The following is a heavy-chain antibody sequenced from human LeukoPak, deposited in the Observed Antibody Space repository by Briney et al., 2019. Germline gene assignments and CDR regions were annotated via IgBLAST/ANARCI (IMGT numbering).Heavy chain of an antibody. D-gene: IGHD3-16*02. CDR2: ISYDGSNK. J-gene: IGHJ4*02. Sequence: GGSLRLSCAASGFTFSSYGMHWVRQAPGKGLEWVAVISYDGSNKYYADSVKGRFTISRDNSKNTLYLQMNTLRAEDTAVYYCAKVTSLTPKYDYIWGSYRFPYYFDYWGQGTLVTVSS. CDR1: GFTFSSYG. V-gene: IGHV3-30*18. CDR3: AKVTSLTPKYDYIWGSYRFPYYFDY.